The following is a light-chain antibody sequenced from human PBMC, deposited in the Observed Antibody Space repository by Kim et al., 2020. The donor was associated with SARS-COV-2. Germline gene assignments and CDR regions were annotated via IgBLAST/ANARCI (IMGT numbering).Light chain of an antibody. CDR3: SALDSSLSAPV. J-gene: IGLJ3*02. V-gene: IGLV10-54*02. CDR2: RNN. CDR1: SNIVGNQG. Sequence: QTATLTCTGNSNIVGNQGAAWLQQHQGHPPKLLSYRNNNRPSGISERFSASRSGNTASLTITGLQPEDEADYYCSALDSSLSAPVFGGGTQLTVL.